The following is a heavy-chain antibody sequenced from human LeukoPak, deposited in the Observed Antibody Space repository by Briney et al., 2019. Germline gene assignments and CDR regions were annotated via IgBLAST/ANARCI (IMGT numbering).Heavy chain of an antibody. V-gene: IGHV4-59*01. Sequence: KSSETLSLTCTVSGGSISNYYWSWIRQPPGKGLEWIGYTYYSGSTNYNPSLKSRVTISVDTSKNQFSLKLSSVTAADTAVYYCARGKYQVSIFCPPGSCYPGAFDIWGQGTMGTVSS. D-gene: IGHD2-15*01. CDR1: GGSISNYY. CDR2: TYYSGST. CDR3: ARGKYQVSIFCPPGSCYPGAFDI. J-gene: IGHJ3*02.